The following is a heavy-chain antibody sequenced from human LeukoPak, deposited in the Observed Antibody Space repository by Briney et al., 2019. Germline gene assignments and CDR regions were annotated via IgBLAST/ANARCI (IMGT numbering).Heavy chain of an antibody. Sequence: SETLSLTCAVYGGSFTGYYWNWIRQSPGKGLEWIGEIEHSGSTKYNPSLRSRVTISADTSKNQFSLKMSSVTAADTAVYYCARGERLGPDFWGQGTLVTVSS. J-gene: IGHJ4*02. V-gene: IGHV4-34*01. CDR1: GGSFTGYY. CDR3: ARGERLGPDF. CDR2: IEHSGST. D-gene: IGHD1-1*01.